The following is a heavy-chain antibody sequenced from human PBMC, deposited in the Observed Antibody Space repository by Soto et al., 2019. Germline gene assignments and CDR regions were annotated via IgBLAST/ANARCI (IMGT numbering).Heavy chain of an antibody. D-gene: IGHD6-13*01. J-gene: IGHJ4*02. V-gene: IGHV4-39*01. CDR1: GDSISGSPYF. CDR3: ARLQAAVPHY. Sequence: QLQLQESGPGLVMPSETLSLTCTVSGDSISGSPYFWGWIRQPPGKRLVWIGSIFYDGYTLYTPSLRSRVTITVDTSKNQFSLKLASVAAADTATSFCARLQAAVPHYWGQGTLVTVSS. CDR2: IFYDGYT.